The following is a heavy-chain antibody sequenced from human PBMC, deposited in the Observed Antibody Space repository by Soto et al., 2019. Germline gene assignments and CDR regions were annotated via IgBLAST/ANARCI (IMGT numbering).Heavy chain of an antibody. V-gene: IGHV1-2*02. CDR3: AREGSLVGAMDL. J-gene: IGHJ5*02. CDR2: INPNSGGT. Sequence: QVQLVQSGAEVKKPGASVKVSCKASGYTFPASYTHWVRQAPGQGLEWMGWINPNSGGTNYAQKFQGRVSMTRDTSISFAYMEIKRLRSDDTAVYYCAREGSLVGAMDLWGQGTLVTVSS. D-gene: IGHD1-26*01. CDR1: GYTFPASY.